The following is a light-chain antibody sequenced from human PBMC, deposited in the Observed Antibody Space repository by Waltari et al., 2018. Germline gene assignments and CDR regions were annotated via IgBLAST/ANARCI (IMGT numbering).Light chain of an antibody. Sequence: EIVMTQSPATLSVSPGERATRSCRASQSVSSNLAWYQQKRGQAPRLLIYGASTRATGIPARFSGSGSGTEFTLTISSMQSEDFAVYYCQQYNNWPLTVGGGTKVEIK. CDR2: GAS. J-gene: IGKJ4*01. CDR3: QQYNNWPLT. CDR1: QSVSSN. V-gene: IGKV3-15*01.